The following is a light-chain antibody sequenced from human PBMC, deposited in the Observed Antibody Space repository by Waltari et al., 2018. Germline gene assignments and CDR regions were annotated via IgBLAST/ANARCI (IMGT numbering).Light chain of an antibody. V-gene: IGLV2-23*02. Sequence: QSALTPPASVSGSPGQSITISCTGTSSDVGSYNLFSWYQQHPGKAPKLMIYEVSKRPSGVSNRFSGSKSGNTASLTISGLQAEDEADYYCCSYAGSSTYVVFGGGTKLTVL. CDR2: EVS. CDR1: SSDVGSYNL. J-gene: IGLJ2*01. CDR3: CSYAGSSTYVV.